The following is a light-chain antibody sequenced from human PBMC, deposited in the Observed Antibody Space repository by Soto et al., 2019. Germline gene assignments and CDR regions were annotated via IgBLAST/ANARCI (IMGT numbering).Light chain of an antibody. V-gene: IGKV1-33*01. CDR1: HTISSW. CDR2: DAS. Sequence: DIQMTQSPSTLSGSVGDRVTITVRASHTISSWLAWYQQKPGKAPKLLIYDASNLETGVPSRFSGSGSGSDFTFTINNLQPEDIATYYCQQYVNLPLTFGRGTRLEIK. J-gene: IGKJ5*01. CDR3: QQYVNLPLT.